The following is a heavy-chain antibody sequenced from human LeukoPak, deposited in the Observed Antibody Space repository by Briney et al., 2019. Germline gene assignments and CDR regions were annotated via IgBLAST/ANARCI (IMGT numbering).Heavy chain of an antibody. D-gene: IGHD4-23*01. CDR1: GFTVDSNY. Sequence: GGSLRLSCAASGFTVDSNYLSWVRQAPGKGLEWVSTIYTGGNTYYAASVKGRFTISRDFSKNTVFLHMNSLRAEDTAMYYCARDRGKDYFDSWGQGTQVTVSS. J-gene: IGHJ4*02. CDR2: IYTGGNT. V-gene: IGHV3-53*01. CDR3: ARDRGKDYFDS.